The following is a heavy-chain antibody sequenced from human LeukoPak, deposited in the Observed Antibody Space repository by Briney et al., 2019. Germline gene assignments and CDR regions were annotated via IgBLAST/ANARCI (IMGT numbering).Heavy chain of an antibody. J-gene: IGHJ4*02. V-gene: IGHV4-59*08. Sequence: PSETLSLTCTVSGGSISSYYWSRIRQHPGKGLEWIGYIYYSGTTNYNPSLKSRVTISVDTSKNQFSLKLSSVTAADTAVYFCARYWSRFDYWGQGTLVTVSS. D-gene: IGHD1-1*01. CDR1: GGSISSYY. CDR3: ARYWSRFDY. CDR2: IYYSGTT.